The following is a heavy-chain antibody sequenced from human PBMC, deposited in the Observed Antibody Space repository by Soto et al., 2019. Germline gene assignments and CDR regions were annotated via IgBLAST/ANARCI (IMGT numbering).Heavy chain of an antibody. Sequence: ASVKVSCKASGYTFTSYYMHWVRQAPGQGLEWMGIINPSGGSTSYAQKFQGRVTMTRDTSTSTVYMELSSLRSEDTAVYYCARDATVTTPYYYYMDVWGKGTTVTVSS. D-gene: IGHD4-4*01. CDR2: INPSGGST. V-gene: IGHV1-46*03. CDR1: GYTFTSYY. CDR3: ARDATVTTPYYYYMDV. J-gene: IGHJ6*03.